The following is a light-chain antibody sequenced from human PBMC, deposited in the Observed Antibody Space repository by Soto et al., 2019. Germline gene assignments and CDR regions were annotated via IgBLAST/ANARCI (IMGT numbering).Light chain of an antibody. V-gene: IGKV1-17*03. J-gene: IGKJ4*01. CDR2: SAS. CDR1: HNINYY. CDR3: LQHNSYPPT. Sequence: DIQMTQSPSAMSASVGDRVTISCRASHNINYYLAWFQQKPGKVPKRLIYSASSLQSGVPSRFSGSGSGTEFTLTITGLQPEDTAIYYCLQHNSYPPTFGGGTKVEIK.